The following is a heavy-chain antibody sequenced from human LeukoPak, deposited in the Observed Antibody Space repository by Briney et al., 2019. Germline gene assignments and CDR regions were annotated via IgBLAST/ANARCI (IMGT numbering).Heavy chain of an antibody. V-gene: IGHV3-73*01. Sequence: GGSLRLSCAASGFTFSGSAIHWVRQASGKGLEWVGRIRSEANSYATGYAASVKGRFTISRDDSKNTAYLQMNSLKTEDTAVYYCTSTYYYDSSGYTPARWGQGTLVTVSS. D-gene: IGHD3-22*01. CDR1: GFTFSGSA. CDR2: IRSEANSYAT. J-gene: IGHJ4*02. CDR3: TSTYYYDSSGYTPAR.